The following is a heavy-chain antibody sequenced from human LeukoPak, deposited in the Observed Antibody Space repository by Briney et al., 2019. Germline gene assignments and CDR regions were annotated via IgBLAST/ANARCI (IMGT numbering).Heavy chain of an antibody. CDR1: RFTFSSYA. V-gene: IGHV3-7*01. Sequence: QPGGSLRLSCAASRFTFSSYAMSWVRHAPGKGLEWVANINQDGSETFYVDSVKGRFTISRDNAKKSVYLHMNSLRAEDTALYYCARFGSGMVFFYFDFWGHGTLVTVSS. CDR3: ARFGSGMVFFYFDF. J-gene: IGHJ4*01. D-gene: IGHD3-10*01. CDR2: INQDGSET.